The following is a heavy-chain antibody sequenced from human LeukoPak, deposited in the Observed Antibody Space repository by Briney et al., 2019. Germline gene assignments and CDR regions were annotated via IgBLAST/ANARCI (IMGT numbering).Heavy chain of an antibody. D-gene: IGHD4-23*01. J-gene: IGHJ5*01. CDR3: ARHFDGKGSFDF. CDR2: ISSDGSDT. CDR1: GFNFASRW. Sequence: PGGSLRLSCAASGFNFASRWMHWVRQVPGKGLVWVSRISSDGSDTTYAGSVKGRFTISRDNVKKIVYLQMRSLRVEDTAVYYCARHFDGKGSFDFWGQGTLVTVSS. V-gene: IGHV3-74*01.